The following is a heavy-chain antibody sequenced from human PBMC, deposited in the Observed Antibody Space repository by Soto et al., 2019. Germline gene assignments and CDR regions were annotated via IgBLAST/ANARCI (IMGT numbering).Heavy chain of an antibody. CDR3: TTSTIPSTISCGWYRYYYYGMDV. Sequence: EVQLVESGGGLVKPGGSLRLSCAASGFTFSNAWMSWVRQAPGKGLEWVGSIKSKTDGGTTVYAAPVKGRFTISRDDSKNTMYLQMNSLKTENTAVYYCTTSTIPSTISCGWYRYYYYGMDVWGQGTTVTVSS. V-gene: IGHV3-15*01. J-gene: IGHJ6*02. CDR2: IKSKTDGGTT. CDR1: GFTFSNAW. D-gene: IGHD6-19*01.